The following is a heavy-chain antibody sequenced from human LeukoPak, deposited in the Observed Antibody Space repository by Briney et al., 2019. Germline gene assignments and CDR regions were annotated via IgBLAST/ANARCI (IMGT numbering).Heavy chain of an antibody. V-gene: IGHV3-11*04. CDR2: ISSSGSSI. CDR1: GFTFSDYY. CDR3: AKGHYYDSSGAYSYIDY. J-gene: IGHJ4*02. D-gene: IGHD3-22*01. Sequence: PGGSLRLSCAASGFTFSDYYMNWIRQAPGKGLEWVSYISSSGSSIYYADSVKGRFTSSRDSSKNTLHLQMNSLRTEDTAVYYCAKGHYYDSSGAYSYIDYWGQGIPVTVSP.